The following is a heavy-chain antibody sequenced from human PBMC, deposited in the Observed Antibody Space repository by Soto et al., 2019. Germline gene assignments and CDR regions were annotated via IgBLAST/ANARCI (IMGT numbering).Heavy chain of an antibody. D-gene: IGHD4-17*01. CDR2: IYYSGST. Sequence: SETLSLTCTVSGGSISSYYWSWIRQPPGKGLEWIGYIYYSGSTNYNPSLKSRVTISVDTSKNQFSLNLSSVTAADTAVYYCARHLTVTSPMDVWGKGTTVTVSS. J-gene: IGHJ6*04. CDR1: GGSISSYY. CDR3: ARHLTVTSPMDV. V-gene: IGHV4-59*08.